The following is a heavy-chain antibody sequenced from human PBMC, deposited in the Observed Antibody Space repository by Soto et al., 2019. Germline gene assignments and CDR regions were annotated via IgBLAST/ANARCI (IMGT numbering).Heavy chain of an antibody. J-gene: IGHJ4*02. CDR1: GYSPNSYW. Sequence: GESLKISWKGSGYSPNSYWIGLVHPMPGKVLEWKGLLYPYDSNTRYSPPFRGQVTVSADKSISSSYLQCNSLKASDTAIYYWAGFDGGNSYNSDYWGQVTLVTVSS. V-gene: IGHV5-51*07. D-gene: IGHD2-15*01. CDR3: AGFDGGNSYNSDY. CDR2: LYPYDSNT.